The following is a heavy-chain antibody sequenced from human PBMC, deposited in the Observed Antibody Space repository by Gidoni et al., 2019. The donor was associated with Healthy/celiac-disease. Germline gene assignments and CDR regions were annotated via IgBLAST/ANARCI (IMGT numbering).Heavy chain of an antibody. CDR2: ISAYNGST. D-gene: IGHD3-3*01. Sequence: QVQLVQSGAEVKKPGASVKVSCKASGYTCTSYGISWVRQAPGQGIEGVGLISAYNGSTNDAPKLQGRVTMTTDTSTSTAYMELRSLRSDDTAVYCCARGAYYDFWSGYPDLFDYWGQGTLVTVSS. J-gene: IGHJ4*02. CDR3: ARGAYYDFWSGYPDLFDY. V-gene: IGHV1-18*01. CDR1: GYTCTSYG.